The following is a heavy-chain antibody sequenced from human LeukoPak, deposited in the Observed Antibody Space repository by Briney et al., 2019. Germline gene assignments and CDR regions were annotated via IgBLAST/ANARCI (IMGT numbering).Heavy chain of an antibody. D-gene: IGHD3-3*01. V-gene: IGHV1-69*05. CDR1: GGTFSSYA. CDR3: ARVAGPYYDFWSGAGGYFDY. CDR2: IIPIFGTA. J-gene: IGHJ4*02. Sequence: SVKVSCKASGGTFSSYAISWVRQAPGQGLEWMGGIIPIFGTANYAQKFQGRVTITTDESTSTAYMELSSLRSEDTAVYYCARVAGPYYDFWSGAGGYFDYWGQGTLVTVSS.